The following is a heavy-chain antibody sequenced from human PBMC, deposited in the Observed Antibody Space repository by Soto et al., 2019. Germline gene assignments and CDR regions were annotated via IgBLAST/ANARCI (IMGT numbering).Heavy chain of an antibody. J-gene: IGHJ4*02. Sequence: QVQLQESGPGLVKPSETLSLTCTVSGGSISSYYWSWIRQPPGKGLEWIGYIYYSGSTNYNPSLKSRVTISVDTSKNQFSLKLSSVTAADTAVYYCAVHHYYDSSGPTAYFDYWGQGTLVTVSS. CDR1: GGSISSYY. CDR3: AVHHYYDSSGPTAYFDY. CDR2: IYYSGST. V-gene: IGHV4-59*01. D-gene: IGHD3-22*01.